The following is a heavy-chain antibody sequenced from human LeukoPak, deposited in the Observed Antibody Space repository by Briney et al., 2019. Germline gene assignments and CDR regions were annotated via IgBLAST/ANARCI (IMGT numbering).Heavy chain of an antibody. Sequence: GGSLRLSCADSGFTFSSYEINWVRQAPGNGLEWISSISTSSHRIFDADSVKGRFTISRDNAKNALYLQMNSLRAEDTAVYYCARGLRETGFDSWGQGTLVTVSS. CDR2: ISTSSHRI. V-gene: IGHV3-21*01. CDR1: GFTFSSYE. CDR3: ARGLRETGFDS. J-gene: IGHJ4*02. D-gene: IGHD1-1*01.